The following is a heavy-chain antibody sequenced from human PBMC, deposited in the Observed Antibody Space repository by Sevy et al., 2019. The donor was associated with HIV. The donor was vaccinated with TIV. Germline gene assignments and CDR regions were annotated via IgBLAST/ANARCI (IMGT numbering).Heavy chain of an antibody. Sequence: GGSLRLSCAASGFSVNSNYMTWVRQAPGKGLEGVSVIYSDETTYHADSVKDRLTISRDNSKNMLYLQMSSLRAEDTAIYYCARGKSGYGYALNYWGQGTLVTVS. V-gene: IGHV3-66*01. D-gene: IGHD5-18*01. CDR1: GFSVNSNY. CDR2: IYSDETT. J-gene: IGHJ4*02. CDR3: ARGKSGYGYALNY.